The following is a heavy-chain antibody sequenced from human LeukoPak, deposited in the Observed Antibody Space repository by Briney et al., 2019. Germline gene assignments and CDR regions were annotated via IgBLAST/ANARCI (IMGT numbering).Heavy chain of an antibody. CDR2: IYYSGST. J-gene: IGHJ6*03. CDR3: ARTRQLWSHNIYYYYYMDV. Sequence: KPSETLSLTCTVSGGSISSYYWSWIRQPPGKGLEWIGYIYYSGSTNYNPSLKSRVTMSVDTSKNQFSLNLNSVTAADTAVYYCARTRQLWSHNIYYYYYMDVWGKGTTVTISS. V-gene: IGHV4-59*12. CDR1: GGSISSYY. D-gene: IGHD5-18*01.